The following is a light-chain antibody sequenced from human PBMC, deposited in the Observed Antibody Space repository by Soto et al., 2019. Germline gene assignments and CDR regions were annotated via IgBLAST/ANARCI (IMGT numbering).Light chain of an antibody. J-gene: IGKJ3*01. CDR2: AAS. CDR3: QQSYSTPPT. CDR1: QSISSY. V-gene: IGKV1-39*01. Sequence: DIQMTQSPSSLSASVRDRVTITCRASQSISSYLNWYQQKPGKAPKLLIYAASSLQSGVPSRFSGSGSGTDFTLTISSLQPEDFATYYCQQSYSTPPTFGPWTKVDIK.